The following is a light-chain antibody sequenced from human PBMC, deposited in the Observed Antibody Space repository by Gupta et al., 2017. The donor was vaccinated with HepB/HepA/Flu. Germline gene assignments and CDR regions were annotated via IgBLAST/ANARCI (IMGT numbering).Light chain of an antibody. CDR2: GAS. CDR1: QSVNRIY. J-gene: IGKJ5*01. V-gene: IGKV3-20*01. Sequence: ETVLTQFPGTLSLSPGERATLSCRGRQSVNRIYLAWYQQKPGQAPRLLVYGASNRATGIPDRFSGSGSGTDLNLTISRREPEDFAVYYCQQYGSSHPIIFGQGTQLEIK. CDR3: QQYGSSHPII.